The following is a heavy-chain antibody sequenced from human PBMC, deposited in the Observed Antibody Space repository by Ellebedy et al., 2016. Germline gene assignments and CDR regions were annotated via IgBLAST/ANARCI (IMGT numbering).Heavy chain of an antibody. CDR2: IKEDGSEE. J-gene: IGHJ1*01. CDR3: LLHEQH. V-gene: IGHV3-7*02. Sequence: GESLKISXAASGFNFVSYVMGWVRQAPGKGLEWVANIKEDGSEEYYVDSVKGRFTISRDNAKNSLYLQMNSLTVEDTAIYYCLLHEQHWGQGTLVTVSS. CDR1: GFNFVSYV.